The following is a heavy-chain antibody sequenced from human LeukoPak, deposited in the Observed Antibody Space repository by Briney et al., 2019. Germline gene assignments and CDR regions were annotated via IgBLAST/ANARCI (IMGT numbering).Heavy chain of an antibody. CDR3: ARARGLNVCPADY. D-gene: IGHD2-2*01. CDR1: GYTFTVYY. V-gene: IGHV1-46*01. J-gene: IGHJ4*02. Sequence: ASVKVSCKASGYTFTVYYIHWVRHPPGQGLELMGMINPSGGSTSYAQKFQGRVTMTRDTSTSTVYMELSSLRSEDTAVYYCARARGLNVCPADYWGQGTLVIVSS. CDR2: INPSGGST.